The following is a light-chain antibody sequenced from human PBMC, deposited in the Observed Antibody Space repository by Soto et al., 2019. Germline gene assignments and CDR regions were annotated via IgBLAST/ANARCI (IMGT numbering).Light chain of an antibody. CDR1: SSDVGGYDY. CDR2: EVS. V-gene: IGLV2-14*01. Sequence: LAQPASVSGSPGQSIAISCTGTSSDVGGYDYVSWYQLHPGKAPKLMIFEVSNRPSGVSYRFSGSKSGNTASLTISGLQAEDEADYFCRSYSISTAYLFGTGTKV. CDR3: RSYSISTAYL. J-gene: IGLJ1*01.